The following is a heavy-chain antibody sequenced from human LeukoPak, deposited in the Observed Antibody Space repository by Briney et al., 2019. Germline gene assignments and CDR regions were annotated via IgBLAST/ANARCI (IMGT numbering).Heavy chain of an antibody. CDR3: ASRMDYYYYMDV. CDR1: GGSIIITY. CDR2: IYYSGRT. Sequence: ETLSLTCTVPGGSIIITYWSWIRHRPGEGPEWGGYIYYSGRTKYNTPLQRRVTIPADTTKNQCSLKLSSVTAADTAVYDCASRMDYYYYMDVWGKGTTVTVSS. V-gene: IGHV4-59*08. J-gene: IGHJ6*03.